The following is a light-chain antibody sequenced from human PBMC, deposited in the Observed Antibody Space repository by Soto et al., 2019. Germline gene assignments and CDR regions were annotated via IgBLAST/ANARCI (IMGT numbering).Light chain of an antibody. V-gene: IGLV2-14*01. CDR3: TSYTSSTTNYV. CDR1: SSDIGGYNY. CDR2: EVS. Sequence: QSALTQPASVSGSPGQSITFSCTGTSSDIGGYNYVSWYQRHPGKAPKLMIYEVSNRPSGVSDRFSGSKSGNTASLTISGLQAEDEADYYCTSYTSSTTNYVFGTGTKLTVL. J-gene: IGLJ1*01.